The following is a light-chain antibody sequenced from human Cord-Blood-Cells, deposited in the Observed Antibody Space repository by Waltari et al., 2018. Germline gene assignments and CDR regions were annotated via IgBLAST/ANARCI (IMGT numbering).Light chain of an antibody. CDR3: QSADSSGTWV. CDR2: TDS. J-gene: IGLJ3*02. CDR1: ALPKQY. V-gene: IGLV3-25*03. Sequence: SYELTQPPSVSVSPGQTARITCSGDALPKQYAYWYQQKPGQAPVLVIYTDSERPSGIPERFAGSSAGTKVTLPISGVQAEDEADDYGQSADSSGTWVFGGGTKLTVL.